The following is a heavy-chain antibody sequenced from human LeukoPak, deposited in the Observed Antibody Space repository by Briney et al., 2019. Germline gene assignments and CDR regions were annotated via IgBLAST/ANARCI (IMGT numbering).Heavy chain of an antibody. D-gene: IGHD3-16*02. Sequence: SETLSLTCAVYGGSFSGYYWSWIRQPPGKGLEWIGEINHSGSTNYNPSLKSRVTISVDTSKNQFSLKLSSVTAADTAVYYCARGRSYVWGSYRPKFDYWGQGTLVTVSS. J-gene: IGHJ4*02. V-gene: IGHV4-34*01. CDR1: GGSFSGYY. CDR3: ARGRSYVWGSYRPKFDY. CDR2: INHSGST.